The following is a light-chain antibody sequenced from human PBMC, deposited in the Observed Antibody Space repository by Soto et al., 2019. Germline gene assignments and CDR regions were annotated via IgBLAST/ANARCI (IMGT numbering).Light chain of an antibody. CDR2: DAS. CDR1: QSISHW. J-gene: IGKJ2*01. V-gene: IGKV1-5*01. CDR3: QQYSAYQYT. Sequence: QSPSTLSAFVGDTVTITCRASQSISHWLAWYQQRPGRAPKLLIYDASSLESGVPSRFSGSGSGTEFTLTISSLQPDDFATYYCQQYSAYQYTFGQGTKADIK.